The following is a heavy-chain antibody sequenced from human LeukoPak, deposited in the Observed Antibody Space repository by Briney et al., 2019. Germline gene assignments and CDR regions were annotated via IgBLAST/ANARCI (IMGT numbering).Heavy chain of an antibody. Sequence: ASVKVSCKASGYTFTSYGISWVRQAPGQGLEWMGWISAYNGNTNYAQKLQGRVTMTTDTSTGTAYMELRSLRSDDTAVYYCARDKAAAGIFGHWGQGTLVTVSS. CDR2: ISAYNGNT. CDR3: ARDKAAAGIFGH. CDR1: GYTFTSYG. D-gene: IGHD6-13*01. V-gene: IGHV1-18*01. J-gene: IGHJ4*02.